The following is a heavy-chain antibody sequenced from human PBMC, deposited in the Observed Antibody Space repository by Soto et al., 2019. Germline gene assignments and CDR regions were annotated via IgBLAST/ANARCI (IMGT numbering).Heavy chain of an antibody. CDR3: ARYDSSGYYWPYYYYGMDV. CDR2: ISSSSSYI. D-gene: IGHD3-22*01. Sequence: EVQLVESGGGLVKPGGSLRLSCAASGFTFSTYSMNWVRQAPGKGLEWVSSISSSSSYIYYADSVKGRFTISRDNAKNSLYLQMNSLRAEYTAVYYCARYDSSGYYWPYYYYGMDVWGQGTTVTFSS. J-gene: IGHJ6*02. V-gene: IGHV3-21*01. CDR1: GFTFSTYS.